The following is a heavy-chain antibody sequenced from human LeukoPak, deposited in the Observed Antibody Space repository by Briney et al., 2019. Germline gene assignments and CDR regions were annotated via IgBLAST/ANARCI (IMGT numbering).Heavy chain of an antibody. CDR1: GFTFSDYG. CDR3: AKDVEG. J-gene: IGHJ4*02. CDR2: ISKDGRNQ. Sequence: GGSLRLSCAASGFTFSDYGMHWVRQAPGKGLEWVAVISKDGRNQFYADALKGRFTISRDNSKNALFLQMNSLRVEDTAVYYCAKDVEGWGQGTLVTVSS. V-gene: IGHV3-30*18.